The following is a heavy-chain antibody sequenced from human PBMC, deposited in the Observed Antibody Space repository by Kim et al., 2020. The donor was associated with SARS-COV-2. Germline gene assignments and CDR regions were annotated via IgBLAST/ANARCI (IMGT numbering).Heavy chain of an antibody. Sequence: ASVKVSCKASGYTFTSYGISWVRQAPGQGLEWMGWISAYNGNTNYAQKLQGRVTMTTDTSTSTAYMELRSLRSDDTAVYYCARALCDILTGYCYPLFDYWGQGTLVTVSS. V-gene: IGHV1-18*04. CDR1: GYTFTSYG. CDR3: ARALCDILTGYCYPLFDY. D-gene: IGHD3-9*01. J-gene: IGHJ4*02. CDR2: ISAYNGNT.